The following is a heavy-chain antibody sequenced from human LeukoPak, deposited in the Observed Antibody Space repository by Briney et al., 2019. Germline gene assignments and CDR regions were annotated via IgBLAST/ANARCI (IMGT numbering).Heavy chain of an antibody. CDR2: IKEDGSGK. CDR3: AKDISSGWDRFDY. J-gene: IGHJ4*02. Sequence: GGSLRLSCRASGFSFSRYWMSWVRQAPGKGLEWVANIKEDGSGKNYVDSMKGRFIISRDNAKNSLYLQMNSLRAEDTALYYCAKDISSGWDRFDYWGQGTLVTVSS. CDR1: GFSFSRYW. D-gene: IGHD6-19*01. V-gene: IGHV3-7*03.